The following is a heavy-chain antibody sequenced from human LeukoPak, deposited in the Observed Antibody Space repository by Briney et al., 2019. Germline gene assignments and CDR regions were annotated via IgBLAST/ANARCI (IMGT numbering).Heavy chain of an antibody. J-gene: IGHJ4*02. CDR1: GGSISSYY. D-gene: IGHD6-13*01. CDR3: VSALSSSWSIFDY. Sequence: SETLSLTCTVSGGSISSYYWSWIRQPPGKGLEWIGYIYYSGSTNYNPSLKSRVTISVDTSKNQFSLKLSSVTAADTAVYYCVSALSSSWSIFDYWAREPWSPSPQ. CDR2: IYYSGST. V-gene: IGHV4-59*01.